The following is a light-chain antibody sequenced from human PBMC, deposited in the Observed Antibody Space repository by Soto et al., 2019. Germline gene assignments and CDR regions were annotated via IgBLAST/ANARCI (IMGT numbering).Light chain of an antibody. CDR2: RNN. CDR3: AAWDDSLSAFYV. CDR1: SSNIGSNY. J-gene: IGLJ1*01. V-gene: IGLV1-47*01. Sequence: QSVLTQPPSASGTPGQRVTIPCSGSSSNIGSNYVYWYQQLPGTAPKLLIYRNNQRPSGVPDRFSGSKSGTSASLAISGLRSEDEADYSCAAWDDSLSAFYVFGTGTKVTVL.